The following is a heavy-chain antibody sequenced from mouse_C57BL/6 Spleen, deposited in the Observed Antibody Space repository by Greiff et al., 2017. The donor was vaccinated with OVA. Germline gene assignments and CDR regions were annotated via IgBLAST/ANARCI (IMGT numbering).Heavy chain of an antibody. J-gene: IGHJ4*01. V-gene: IGHV1-9*01. Sequence: QVQLQQSGAELMKPGASVKLSCKATGYSFTGYWIEWVKQRPGHGLEWIGEILPGSGSTNYNEKFKGKSTFTADTSANTAYMELSSLKTEDSAIYYCARPSGYFYAMDYWGQGTSVTVSS. CDR2: ILPGSGST. CDR3: ARPSGYFYAMDY. CDR1: GYSFTGYW. D-gene: IGHD3-2*02.